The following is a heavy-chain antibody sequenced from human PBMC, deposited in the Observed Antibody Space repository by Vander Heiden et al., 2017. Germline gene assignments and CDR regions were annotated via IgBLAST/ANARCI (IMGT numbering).Heavy chain of an antibody. CDR1: GFTFSSYS. D-gene: IGHD5-12*01. CDR2: ISRISII. J-gene: IGHJ4*02. CDR3: ARVGYSGYDHFDY. Sequence: EVQLVESGGGLVQPGGSLRLSCAASGFTFSSYSMNWGRQAPGKGLEWISYISRISIIYYADSVKGRFTISRDDAKNSLYLQMNSLRDEDTAVYYCARVGYSGYDHFDYWGQGTLVTVSS. V-gene: IGHV3-48*02.